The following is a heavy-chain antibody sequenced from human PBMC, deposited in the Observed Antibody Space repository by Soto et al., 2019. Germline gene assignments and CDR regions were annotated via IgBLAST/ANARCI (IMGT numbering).Heavy chain of an antibody. CDR3: ARGFLPAVYCISTSCYVKAGGGMYF. Sequence: PSETLSLTCTVSGGSISSGDYYWSWIRQPPGKGLEWIGYIYYSGSTYYNPSLKSRVTISVDTSKNQFSLKLSSVTAADTAVYYCARGFLPAVYCISTSCYVKAGGGMYFSARGTTVTVSS. CDR2: IYYSGST. D-gene: IGHD2-2*01. V-gene: IGHV4-30-4*01. J-gene: IGHJ6*02. CDR1: GGSISSGDYY.